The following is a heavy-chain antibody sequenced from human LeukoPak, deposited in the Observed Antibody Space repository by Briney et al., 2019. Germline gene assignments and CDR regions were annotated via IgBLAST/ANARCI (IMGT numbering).Heavy chain of an antibody. Sequence: GESLQISCQGSGYSFTRYWIGWVRQMPGKGLELMGIIYPGDSDIRYSPSFQGQVTISADKSTSTAYLQWSSLKASDTAMYYCARHSSGWYFGSWGQGTLVTVSS. CDR3: ARHSSGWYFGS. J-gene: IGHJ5*02. V-gene: IGHV5-51*01. CDR2: IYPGDSDI. CDR1: GYSFTRYW. D-gene: IGHD6-19*01.